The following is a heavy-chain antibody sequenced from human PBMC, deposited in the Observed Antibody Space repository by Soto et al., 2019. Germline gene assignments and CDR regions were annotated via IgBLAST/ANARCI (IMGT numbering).Heavy chain of an antibody. Sequence: WGTLRLSCAASGFTFSSYWVSWGRQAPGKGLEWVANIKQDGSEKYCVDSVKGRFTISRDNAKNSLYLQMNSPRAEDTAVYYCASSPYYCTNGVCLPIDYWGQGTLVTVSS. CDR1: GFTFSSYW. CDR2: IKQDGSEK. J-gene: IGHJ4*02. D-gene: IGHD2-8*01. CDR3: ASSPYYCTNGVCLPIDY. V-gene: IGHV3-7*03.